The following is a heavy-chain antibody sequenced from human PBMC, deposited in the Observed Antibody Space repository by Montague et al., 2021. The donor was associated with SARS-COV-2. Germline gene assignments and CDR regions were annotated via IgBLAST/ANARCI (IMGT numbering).Heavy chain of an antibody. J-gene: IGHJ4*02. Sequence: PALVKPTQTLTLTCTVSGFSLNTNGMGVGWIRQPPGEAPAWLALIYWDDDKRHSPSLKTRLTITKDTSRNQVVLTMTNVDPGDTGTYFCARYTSRMYGSFDYWGQGALVSVSS. CDR1: GFSLNTNGMG. CDR3: ARYTSRMYGSFDY. CDR2: IYWDDDK. D-gene: IGHD3-16*02. V-gene: IGHV2-5*02.